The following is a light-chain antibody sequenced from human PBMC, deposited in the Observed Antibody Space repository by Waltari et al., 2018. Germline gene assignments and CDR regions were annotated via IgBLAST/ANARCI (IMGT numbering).Light chain of an antibody. V-gene: IGLV1-44*01. Sequence: QSVLTQPPSASGTTGQRALYSCSGSRSNIEFNSVSWYQQLPLTAPKLLIDTNNQRPAGVPDRFSGSKSDPSASLAISGLQSEDEADYFCAAWDDSLNGWVFGGGTKLIVL. CDR3: AAWDDSLNGWV. CDR2: TNN. J-gene: IGLJ3*02. CDR1: RSNIEFNS.